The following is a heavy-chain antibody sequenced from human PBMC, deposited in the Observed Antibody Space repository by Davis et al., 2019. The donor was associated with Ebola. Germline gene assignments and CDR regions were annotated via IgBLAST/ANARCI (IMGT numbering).Heavy chain of an antibody. Sequence: SQTLSLTCAVYGGSFSGYYWSWIRQPPGKGLEWIGEINHSGSTNYKPSLKSRVTISVDTSKNQFSLKLSSVTAADTAVYYCARHGYSYGLDVWGQGTTVTVSS. D-gene: IGHD5-18*01. V-gene: IGHV4-34*01. CDR1: GGSFSGYY. CDR3: ARHGYSYGLDV. CDR2: INHSGST. J-gene: IGHJ6*02.